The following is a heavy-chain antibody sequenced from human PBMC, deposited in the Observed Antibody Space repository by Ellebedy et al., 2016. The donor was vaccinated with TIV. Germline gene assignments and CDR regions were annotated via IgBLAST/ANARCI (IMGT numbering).Heavy chain of an antibody. CDR3: ARDRCIVGATRCEFDY. J-gene: IGHJ4*02. CDR2: LSIYNGDT. CDR1: GYTFTRYS. D-gene: IGHD1-26*01. Sequence: AASVKVSCKTSGYTFTRYSISWVRQALPGQGLEWIGLLSIYNGDTNYTQKFQDRLTMTTDTSTSTVYMELRSLRSDDTAVYYCARDRCIVGATRCEFDYWGQGTLVTVSS. V-gene: IGHV1-18*01.